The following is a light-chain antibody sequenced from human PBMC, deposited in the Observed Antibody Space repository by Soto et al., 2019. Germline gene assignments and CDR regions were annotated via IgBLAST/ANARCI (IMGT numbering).Light chain of an antibody. CDR3: QQYNNWPPWT. Sequence: EMTQSPATLSVSLGERATLSCRASQSISSKLAWYQRRPGQAPRLLIYDASTRASGVPARFSGSGSGTEFTLTISSLQSEDFAVYYCQQYNNWPPWTFGQGTKVEIK. CDR1: QSISSK. V-gene: IGKV3-15*01. CDR2: DAS. J-gene: IGKJ1*01.